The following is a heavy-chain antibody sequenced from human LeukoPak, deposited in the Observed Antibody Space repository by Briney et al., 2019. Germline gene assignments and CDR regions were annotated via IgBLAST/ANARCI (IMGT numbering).Heavy chain of an antibody. CDR3: AKDVGGYYFTYWSGCFDH. J-gene: IGHJ4*02. CDR2: SRGGSST. CDR1: GFTFSSYA. D-gene: IGHD3-10*01. Sequence: PGGSLRLSCAGSGFTFSSYAMSWVRQAPGKGLEWVSGSRGGSSTYYADSVKGRFTISRDNSKNTLDLEMNSLRAEDTAVYYCAKDVGGYYFTYWSGCFDHWGQGTLVTVSS. V-gene: IGHV3-23*01.